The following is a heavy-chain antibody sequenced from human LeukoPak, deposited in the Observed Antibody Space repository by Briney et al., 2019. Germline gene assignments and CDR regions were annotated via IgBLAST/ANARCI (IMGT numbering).Heavy chain of an antibody. V-gene: IGHV1-69*04. CDR2: IFFTLGSG. J-gene: IGHJ5*02. Sequence: ASVKVSCKASGGTFDNTAVNWLRQAPGQGLEWMGRIFFTLGSGTFAQKLQGRVRFSADKATNTAYMELSSLRPEDTAIYYCAGVDHDSRPYSHRGPQNWFDPWGQGTRVTVSS. D-gene: IGHD3-22*01. CDR3: AGVDHDSRPYSHRGPQNWFDP. CDR1: GGTFDNTA.